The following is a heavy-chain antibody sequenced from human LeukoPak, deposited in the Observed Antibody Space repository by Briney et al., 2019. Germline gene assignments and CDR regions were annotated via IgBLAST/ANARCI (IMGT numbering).Heavy chain of an antibody. Sequence: GRCLRPSCPASAFTFSNYYMRCVRQAARDWMVWLARIHSDGRSITYTDSVKGRFTISRENAKNTVYLQINSLRVEETAVYYCARIAEYGRSGYYGYLPQWGQGTLVTVSS. CDR1: AFTFSNYY. D-gene: IGHD3-3*01. CDR3: ARIAEYGRSGYYGYLPQ. CDR2: IHSDGRSI. J-gene: IGHJ1*01. V-gene: IGHV3-74*03.